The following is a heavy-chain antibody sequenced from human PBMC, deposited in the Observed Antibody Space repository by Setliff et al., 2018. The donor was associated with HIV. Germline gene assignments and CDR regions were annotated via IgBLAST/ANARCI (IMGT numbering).Heavy chain of an antibody. V-gene: IGHV4-59*01. J-gene: IGHJ4*02. CDR3: SREIYGGNSRPFDY. D-gene: IGHD4-17*01. CDR1: GCSISSYY. Sequence: ETLSLTCTVSGCSISSYYWSWIRQPPGKGLEWIGYIYYNGNTNYKPSLQSRVTISVDTPKNQLSLKLSSVTVADTAVYYCSREIYGGNSRPFDYWGEGTLVTVSS. CDR2: IYYNGNT.